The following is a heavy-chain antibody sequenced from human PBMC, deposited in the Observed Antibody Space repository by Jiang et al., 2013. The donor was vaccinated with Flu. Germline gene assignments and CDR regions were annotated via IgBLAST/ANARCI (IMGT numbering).Heavy chain of an antibody. D-gene: IGHD3-10*01. J-gene: IGHJ4*02. CDR1: GGSMISENSY. CDR3: ASQHWDHGVGSYYMSH. CDR2: IIIXGTT. Sequence: LLKPSETLSLSCTVSGGSMISENSYWGWIRQPPGKGLEWIGSIIIXGTTYYNPSLKSRVIISVDTSKKQFSLKLSSVTAADTAVYYCASQHWDHGVGSYYMSHWGQGTLVTVSS. V-gene: IGHV4-39*07.